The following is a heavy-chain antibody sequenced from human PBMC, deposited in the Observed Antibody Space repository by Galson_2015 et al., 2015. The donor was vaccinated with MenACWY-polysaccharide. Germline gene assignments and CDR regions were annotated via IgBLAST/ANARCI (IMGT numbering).Heavy chain of an antibody. Sequence: SLRLSCAASGITFSSYGMHWVRQAPGKGLEWVAVISYDGSNKYYADSVKGRFTISRDNSKNTLYLQMNSLRAEDTAVYYCAKDVGPWGGSSWTFDYWGQGTLVTVSS. CDR2: ISYDGSNK. J-gene: IGHJ4*02. CDR3: AKDVGPWGGSSWTFDY. CDR1: GITFSSYG. V-gene: IGHV3-30*18. D-gene: IGHD6-13*01.